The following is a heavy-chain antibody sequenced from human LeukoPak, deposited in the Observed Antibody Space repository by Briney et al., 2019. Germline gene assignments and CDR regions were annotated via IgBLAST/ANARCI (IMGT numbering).Heavy chain of an antibody. CDR2: IYHSGST. Sequence: SETLSLTCAVSGGSISSSNWWSWVRQPPGKGLEWIGEIYHSGSTNYSPSLKSRVTMSVDKSKNQFSLKLSSVTAADTAVYYCARRSLVRGVKYPGYDYWGQGTLVTVSS. CDR1: GGSISSSNW. CDR3: ARRSLVRGVKYPGYDY. D-gene: IGHD3-10*01. J-gene: IGHJ4*02. V-gene: IGHV4-4*02.